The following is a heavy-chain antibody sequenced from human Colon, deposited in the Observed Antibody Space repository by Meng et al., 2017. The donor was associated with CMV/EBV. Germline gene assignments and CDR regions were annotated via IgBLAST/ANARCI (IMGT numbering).Heavy chain of an antibody. Sequence: LKLSCTVSGGSISSGGYYWSWIRQHPGKGLEWIGYIYYSGSTYYNPSLKSRVTISVDTSKNQFSLKLSSVTAADTAVYYCARGGQFCSSTSCYMGTGYYYGMDVWGQGTTVTVSS. J-gene: IGHJ6*02. CDR1: GGSISSGGYY. V-gene: IGHV4-31*03. D-gene: IGHD2-2*02. CDR3: ARGGQFCSSTSCYMGTGYYYGMDV. CDR2: IYYSGST.